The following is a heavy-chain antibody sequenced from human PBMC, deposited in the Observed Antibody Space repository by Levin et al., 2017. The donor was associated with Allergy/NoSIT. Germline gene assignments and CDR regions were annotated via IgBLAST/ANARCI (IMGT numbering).Heavy chain of an antibody. CDR2: ISHHGSNK. CDR3: AKDLGVYGSGSYNYMDV. V-gene: IGHV3-30*18. CDR1: GFTFNSYA. Sequence: GESLKISCAASGFTFNSYAMHWVRQAPGKGLEWVAVISHHGSNKYYADSVKGRFTVSRDNSKNTLYLQMNSLRAEDTAVYYCAKDLGVYGSGSYNYMDVWGKGTTVTVSS. D-gene: IGHD3-10*01. J-gene: IGHJ6*03.